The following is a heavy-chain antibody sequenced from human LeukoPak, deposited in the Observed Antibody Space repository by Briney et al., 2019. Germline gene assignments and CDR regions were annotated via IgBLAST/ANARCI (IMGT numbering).Heavy chain of an antibody. Sequence: SETLSLTCSVSGGSISTYYWSWIRQPAGKGLEWIGRIYTSGGTNYNPSLKSRVTMSVDTSKNQFSLKLSSVTAADTAVYYCARLFDYGDPGYWGQGTLVTVSS. J-gene: IGHJ4*02. CDR1: GGSISTYY. D-gene: IGHD4-17*01. CDR2: IYTSGGT. V-gene: IGHV4-4*07. CDR3: ARLFDYGDPGY.